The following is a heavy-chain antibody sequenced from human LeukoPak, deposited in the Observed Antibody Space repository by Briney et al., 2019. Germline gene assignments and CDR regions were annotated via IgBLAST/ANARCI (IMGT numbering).Heavy chain of an antibody. D-gene: IGHD3-22*01. CDR3: ARGRGDSRGTSFDY. CDR1: GGSISTYY. V-gene: IGHV4-59*01. Sequence: PSETLSLTCTVSGGSISTYYWSWIRQPPGKGLEWIAYIYYTGSTTYNPSLRSRVTISIDTSRSQFSLNLNSVTAADTAVYYCARGRGDSRGTSFDYWGQGTLVTVSS. CDR2: IYYTGST. J-gene: IGHJ4*02.